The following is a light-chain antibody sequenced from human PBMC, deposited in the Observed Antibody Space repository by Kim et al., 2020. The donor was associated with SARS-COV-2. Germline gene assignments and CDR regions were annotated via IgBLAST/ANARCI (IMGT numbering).Light chain of an antibody. CDR3: QQYNNWLT. V-gene: IGKV3-15*01. Sequence: SVSPGARATLSCRASQSVSSNLAWYQQKPGQAPRLLIYGASTRATGIPARFSRSGSGTEFTLTISSLQSEDFAVYYCQQYNNWLTFGGGTKVDIK. CDR1: QSVSSN. J-gene: IGKJ4*01. CDR2: GAS.